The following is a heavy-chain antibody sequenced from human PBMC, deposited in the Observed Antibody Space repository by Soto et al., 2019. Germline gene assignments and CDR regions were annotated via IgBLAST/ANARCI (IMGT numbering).Heavy chain of an antibody. CDR3: ARSFSHKDAFDI. J-gene: IGHJ3*02. V-gene: IGHV1-18*01. CDR1: GYTFTSYG. D-gene: IGHD3-3*01. Sequence: ASVKVSCKASGYTFTSYGISWVRQAPGQGLEWMGWISAYNGNTNYAQKLQGRVTITTDTSTSTAYMELRSLRSDDTAVYYCARSFSHKDAFDIWGQGTMVTVSS. CDR2: ISAYNGNT.